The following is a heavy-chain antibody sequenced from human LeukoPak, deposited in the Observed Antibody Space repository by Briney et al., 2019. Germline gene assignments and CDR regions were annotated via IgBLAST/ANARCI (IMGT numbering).Heavy chain of an antibody. CDR2: MNPNSGNT. CDR1: GYTFTSYD. CDR3: ARDLYSFSDTAMPTFDY. D-gene: IGHD5-18*01. Sequence: GASVKVSCKASGYTFTSYDINWVRQATGQGLEWMGWMNPNSGNTGYAQKFQGRVTMTRNTSISTAYMELSSLRSEDTAVYYCARDLYSFSDTAMPTFDYWGQGTLVTVSS. V-gene: IGHV1-8*01. J-gene: IGHJ4*02.